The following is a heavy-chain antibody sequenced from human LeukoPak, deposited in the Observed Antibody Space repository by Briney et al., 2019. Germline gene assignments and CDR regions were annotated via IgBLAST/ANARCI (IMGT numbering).Heavy chain of an antibody. V-gene: IGHV3-74*01. CDR1: GFTFSSYW. CDR2: INSDGSTT. CDR3: VQGLDFDY. J-gene: IGHJ4*02. Sequence: PGGSLRLSCAASGFTFSSYWMHWVRQAPGKGPVWVSRINSDGSTTNYADSVKGRFTISRDNAKNTLYLQMNSLRAEDTAVYYCVQGLDFDYWGQGTLVTVSS.